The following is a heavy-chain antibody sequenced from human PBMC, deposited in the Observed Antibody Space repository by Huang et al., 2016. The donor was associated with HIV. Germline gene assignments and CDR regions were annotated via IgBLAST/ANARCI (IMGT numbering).Heavy chain of an antibody. CDR3: TRAANYGRLGGVAFY. J-gene: IGHJ4*02. CDR1: GGTFSTYA. V-gene: IGHV1-69*13. D-gene: IGHD3-16*01. CDR2: ISPIYGTA. Sequence: QVQLVQSGAEVKKPGSSVKVSCKASGGTFSTYAISWVGQAPGQGLEWMGGISPIYGTANYGKTFHGRVTITADESTSTAYMVLSSLDSEETALYYCTRAANYGRLGGVAFYWGQGTLLTVSS.